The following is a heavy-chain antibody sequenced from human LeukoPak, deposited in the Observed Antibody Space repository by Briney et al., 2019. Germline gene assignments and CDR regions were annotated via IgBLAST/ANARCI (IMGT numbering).Heavy chain of an antibody. CDR1: GFTFGDYA. V-gene: IGHV3-49*03. J-gene: IGHJ4*02. CDR2: IRSKAYGGTT. D-gene: IGHD3-9*01. Sequence: GGSLRLSCTASGFTFGDYAMSWFRQAPGKGLEWVGFIRSKAYGGTTEYAASVKGRFTISRDDSKSIAYLQMNSLKTEDTAVYYCTRSNDILTGYYVDYWGQGTLVTVSS. CDR3: TRSNDILTGYYVDY.